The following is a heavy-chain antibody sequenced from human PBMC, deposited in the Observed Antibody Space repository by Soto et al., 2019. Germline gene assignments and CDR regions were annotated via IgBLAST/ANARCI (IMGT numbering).Heavy chain of an antibody. CDR1: GFPFSSYW. CDR2: IKYDGTIT. D-gene: IGHD1-20*01. J-gene: IGHJ6*03. V-gene: IGHV3-74*01. Sequence: EVQLVESGGGSVQPGESLRLSCAASGFPFSSYWIHWVRQAPGKGLMWVSRIKYDGTITNYADSLKGRLTISRDNAKNTVYLQMNSLSVEDTAVYHCARGAKGRYYVDVWCKGTTVTVSS. CDR3: ARGAKGRYYVDV.